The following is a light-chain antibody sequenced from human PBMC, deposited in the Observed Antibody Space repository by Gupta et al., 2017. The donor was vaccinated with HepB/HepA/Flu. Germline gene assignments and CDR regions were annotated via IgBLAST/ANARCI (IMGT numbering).Light chain of an antibody. CDR2: GVS. CDR1: SSDVGGYSY. V-gene: IGLV2-8*01. J-gene: IGLJ2*01. CDR3: SSYAGSNNLVV. Sequence: QSALTQPPSASGSPGQSVTISCTGTSSDVGGYSYVSWYQQHPGKAPKVMIYGVSKRPSGVPDRFSGSKSGNTASLTVSGLQAEDEADYYCSSYAGSNNLVVFGGGTKLTVL.